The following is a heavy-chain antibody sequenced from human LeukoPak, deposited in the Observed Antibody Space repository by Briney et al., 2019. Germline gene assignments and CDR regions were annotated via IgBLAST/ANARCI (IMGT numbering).Heavy chain of an antibody. CDR2: INSDGSST. V-gene: IGHV3-74*01. CDR1: GFTFSSYW. J-gene: IGHJ4*02. CDR3: ARDLPMPYYDFWIPQSKGVLDY. Sequence: GGSLRLSCAASGFTFSSYWMHWVRQAPGKGLVWVSRINSDGSSTSYADSVKGRFTISRDNAKNTLYLQMNSLRAEDTAVYYCARDLPMPYYDFWIPQSKGVLDYWGQGTLVTVSS. D-gene: IGHD3-3*01.